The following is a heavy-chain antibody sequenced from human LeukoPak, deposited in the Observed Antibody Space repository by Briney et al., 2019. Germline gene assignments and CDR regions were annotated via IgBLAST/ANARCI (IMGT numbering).Heavy chain of an antibody. J-gene: IGHJ6*04. CDR3: AELGITMIGGV. V-gene: IGHV3-48*03. D-gene: IGHD3-10*02. CDR2: ISSSGSNI. CDR1: GFTLSSYE. Sequence: GGSLRLSCAVTGFTLSSYEMNWVRQAPGKGLEWVSYISSSGSNIYYADSVKGRFTISRDNAKNSLYLQMNSLRAEDTAVYYCAELGITMIGGVWGKGTTVTISS.